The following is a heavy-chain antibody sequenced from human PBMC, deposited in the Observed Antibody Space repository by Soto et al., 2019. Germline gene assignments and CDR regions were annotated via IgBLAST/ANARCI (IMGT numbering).Heavy chain of an antibody. V-gene: IGHV2-5*02. CDR3: AHRPSYCSGGSCYSGFDY. D-gene: IGHD2-15*01. CDR2: IYWDDDK. J-gene: IGHJ4*02. Sequence: QITLKESGPTLVKPTQTLTLTCTFSGFSLSTSGVGVSWIRQHRGQALEWLALIYWDDDKRYRPSLKSRLTISKDTSKNQVVLTMTNMYTVDTATYYCAHRPSYCSGGSCYSGFDYWGQGTLVTVSS. CDR1: GFSLSTSGVG.